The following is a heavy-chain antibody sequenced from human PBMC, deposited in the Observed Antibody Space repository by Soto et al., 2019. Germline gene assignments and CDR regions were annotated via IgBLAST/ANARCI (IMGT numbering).Heavy chain of an antibody. CDR3: AGHDSSSKSNYYYYGMDV. Sequence: GESLKISCNASGYNFTTYWNGRVRQMPGRGLEGVLIIYPYESDTRYSPSFQGQVAISADKSISTTYLQWSSLKASDTAMYYCAGHDSSSKSNYYYYGMDVWGQGTTVTVSS. V-gene: IGHV5-51*01. CDR2: IYPYESDT. J-gene: IGHJ6*02. D-gene: IGHD3-10*01. CDR1: GYNFTTYW.